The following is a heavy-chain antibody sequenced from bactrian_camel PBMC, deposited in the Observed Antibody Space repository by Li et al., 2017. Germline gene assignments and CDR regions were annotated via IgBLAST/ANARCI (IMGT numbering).Heavy chain of an antibody. CDR2: MDGERRA. CDR1: GYNTTRSR. J-gene: IGHJ7*01. Sequence: VQLVESGGGSVQAGGSRRLSCVASGYNTTRSRMGWFRQAPGKEREGVATMDGERRASYADSVKGRFIISKDRAQATLYLQMNNLTSEDTAMYYCATEERSLIGEPCKNAQMTRPMDYWGKGTQVTVS. D-gene: IGHD1*01. V-gene: IGHV3S42*01.